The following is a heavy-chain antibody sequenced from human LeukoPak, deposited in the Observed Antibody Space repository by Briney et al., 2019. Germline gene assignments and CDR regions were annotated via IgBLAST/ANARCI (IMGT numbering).Heavy chain of an antibody. CDR1: DGSFSGYY. V-gene: IGHV4-4*07. Sequence: SETLSLTCAVYDGSFSGYYWTWIRKSPGKGLEWIGRIYTSGSTNYNPSLKSRVTMSVDTSKNQFSLKLSSVTAADTAVYYCARDLLEYCSGGSCYSGGPNYYYYYYMDVWGKGTTVTISS. D-gene: IGHD2-15*01. CDR3: ARDLLEYCSGGSCYSGGPNYYYYYYMDV. CDR2: IYTSGST. J-gene: IGHJ6*03.